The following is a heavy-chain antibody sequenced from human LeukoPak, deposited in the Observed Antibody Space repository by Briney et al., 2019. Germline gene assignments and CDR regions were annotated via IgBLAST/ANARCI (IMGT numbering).Heavy chain of an antibody. CDR3: ARVVTVVTRFDY. J-gene: IGHJ4*02. V-gene: IGHV4-39*07. CDR1: GGSISSSSYY. Sequence: PSETLSLTCTVSGGSISSSSYYWGWIRQPPGKGLEWIGSIYYSGSTYYNPSLKSRVTISVDTSKNQISLKLSSVTAADTAVYYCARVVTVVTRFDYWGQGTLVTVSS. D-gene: IGHD4-23*01. CDR2: IYYSGST.